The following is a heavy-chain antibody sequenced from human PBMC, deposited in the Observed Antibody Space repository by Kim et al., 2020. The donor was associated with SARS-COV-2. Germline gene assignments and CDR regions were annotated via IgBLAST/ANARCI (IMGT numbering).Heavy chain of an antibody. CDR3: ARYHDYGRRSDP. J-gene: IGHJ5*02. CDR1: GFSFNRYW. CDR2: IRDHGREK. D-gene: IGHD4-17*01. V-gene: IGHV3-7*01. Sequence: GGSLRLSCAASGFSFNRYWMSWVRQAPGKGLEWVATIRDHGREKYYVDSVKGRFTISRDNAKNSLFLQMNSLRAEDTAVYYCARYHDYGRRSDPWGQGPLVTVSS.